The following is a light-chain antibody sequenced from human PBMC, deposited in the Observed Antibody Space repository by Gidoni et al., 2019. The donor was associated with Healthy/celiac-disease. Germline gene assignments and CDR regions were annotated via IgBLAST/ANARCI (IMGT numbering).Light chain of an antibody. Sequence: EIVMTQSPATLSVSPGERATLSCRASQSVSSNLAWYQQKPGQAPRLLIYGASTRATGIPARFIGSGSGAAVTLTIISLQSEDFAVYYCQQYNDYPPLTFGGGTKVDIK. CDR1: QSVSSN. CDR3: QQYNDYPPLT. J-gene: IGKJ4*01. V-gene: IGKV3-15*01. CDR2: GAS.